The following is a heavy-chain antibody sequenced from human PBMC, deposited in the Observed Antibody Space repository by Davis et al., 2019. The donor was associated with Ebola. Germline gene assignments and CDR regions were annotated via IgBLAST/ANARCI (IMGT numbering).Heavy chain of an antibody. Sequence: ASVKVSCKASGYTFTGYYMHWVRQAPGQGLEWMGWINPNSGGTNYAQKFQGWVTMTRDTSISTAYMELSRLRSDDTAVYYCARGELLWFGEPPLYYYMDVWGKGTTVTVSS. V-gene: IGHV1-2*04. CDR1: GYTFTGYY. CDR3: ARGELLWFGEPPLYYYMDV. J-gene: IGHJ6*03. CDR2: INPNSGGT. D-gene: IGHD3-10*01.